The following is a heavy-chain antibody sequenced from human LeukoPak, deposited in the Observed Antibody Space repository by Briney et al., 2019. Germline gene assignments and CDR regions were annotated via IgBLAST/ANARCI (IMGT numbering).Heavy chain of an antibody. Sequence: PGGSLRLSCAASGFTFSSYSMNWVRQAPGKGLEWVSSISSSSSYIYYADSVKGRFTISRDNAKNSLYLQMNSLRAEDTAVYYCARDRVTGRPYDYWGQGTLVTVSS. V-gene: IGHV3-21*01. CDR1: GFTFSSYS. D-gene: IGHD3-10*01. CDR2: ISSSSSYI. J-gene: IGHJ4*02. CDR3: ARDRVTGRPYDY.